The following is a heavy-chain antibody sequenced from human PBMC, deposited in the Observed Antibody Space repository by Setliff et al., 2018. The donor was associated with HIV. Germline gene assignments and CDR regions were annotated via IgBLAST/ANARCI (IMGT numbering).Heavy chain of an antibody. V-gene: IGHV4-34*01. CDR2: VDHSGKS. J-gene: IGHJ3*02. CDR3: ARAGAYRRWSAFDI. Sequence: LSLTCAVYGGSLSSFSWTWIRQAPGKGLEWIGEVDHSGKSKENPSLRSRVSISVDTSKNQFSLKVTSTTAADTAVYYCARAGAYRRWSAFDIWGQGTMVTVSS. D-gene: IGHD5-18*01. CDR1: GGSLSSFS.